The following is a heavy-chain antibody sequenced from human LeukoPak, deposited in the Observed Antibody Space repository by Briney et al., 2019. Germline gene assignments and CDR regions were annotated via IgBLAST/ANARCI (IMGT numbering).Heavy chain of an antibody. CDR1: GFTFSSYA. V-gene: IGHV3-30-3*01. CDR2: ISYDGSKK. CDR3: ARAESSLEQWLVPVDY. Sequence: GGSLRLSCAASGFTFSSYAMHWVRQAPGKGLEWVAVISYDGSKKHYADSVKGRFTISRDNSKNTLYLQMTSLRVEDTAVYYCARAESSLEQWLVPVDYWGQGTLVTVSS. J-gene: IGHJ4*02. D-gene: IGHD6-19*01.